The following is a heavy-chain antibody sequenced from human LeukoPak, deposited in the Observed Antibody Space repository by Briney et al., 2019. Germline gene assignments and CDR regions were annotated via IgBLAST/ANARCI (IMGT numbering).Heavy chain of an antibody. CDR2: IIPIFGTA. D-gene: IGHD5-18*01. J-gene: IGHJ4*02. V-gene: IGHV1-69*01. CDR3: AGSGYSYGYY. CDR1: GGTFSSYA. Sequence: GFSVKVSCKASGGTFSSYAISWVRQAPGQGLEWMGGIIPIFGTANYAQKFQGRVTITADESTSTAYMELSSLRSEDTAVYYCAGSGYSYGYYWGQGTLVTVSS.